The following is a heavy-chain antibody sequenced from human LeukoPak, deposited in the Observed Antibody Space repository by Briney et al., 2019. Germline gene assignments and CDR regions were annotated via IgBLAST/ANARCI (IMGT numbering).Heavy chain of an antibody. Sequence: GRSLRLSCAASGFTFSSYAMHWVRQAPGKGLEWVAVISYDGSNKYYADSVKGRFTISRDNSKNTLYLQMNSLRVEDTTVYYCARTTVGHRLDYFDYWGQGTLVTVSS. D-gene: IGHD1-26*01. V-gene: IGHV3-30-3*01. CDR2: ISYDGSNK. CDR1: GFTFSSYA. CDR3: ARTTVGHRLDYFDY. J-gene: IGHJ4*02.